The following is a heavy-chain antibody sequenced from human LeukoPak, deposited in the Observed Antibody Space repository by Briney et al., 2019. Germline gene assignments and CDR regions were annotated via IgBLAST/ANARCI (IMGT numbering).Heavy chain of an antibody. Sequence: GGSLRLSCAASGFTFSSYWMSWVRQAPGKGLEWVANIKQDGSEKYYVDSVKGRFTISRDNSKNTLYLQMNSLRAEDTAVYYCTYFTFGGVNLLDYWGQGTLVTVSS. J-gene: IGHJ4*02. V-gene: IGHV3-7*03. CDR3: TYFTFGGVNLLDY. D-gene: IGHD3-16*01. CDR1: GFTFSSYW. CDR2: IKQDGSEK.